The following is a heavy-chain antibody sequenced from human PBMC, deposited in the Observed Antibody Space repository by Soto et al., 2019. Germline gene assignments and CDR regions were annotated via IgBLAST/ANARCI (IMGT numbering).Heavy chain of an antibody. Sequence: QVQLVQSGAEVKKPGASVKVSCKASGYTFTGYYMHWVRQAPGQGLEWMGWINPNSGGTNYAQKFQGWVTMTRDTSISEAYMELSRMRSDDTAVYYCARGGWLQSSYYYYGMDGWGQGTTVTVSS. CDR3: ARGGWLQSSYYYYGMDG. CDR1: GYTFTGYY. V-gene: IGHV1-2*04. CDR2: INPNSGGT. D-gene: IGHD5-12*01. J-gene: IGHJ6*02.